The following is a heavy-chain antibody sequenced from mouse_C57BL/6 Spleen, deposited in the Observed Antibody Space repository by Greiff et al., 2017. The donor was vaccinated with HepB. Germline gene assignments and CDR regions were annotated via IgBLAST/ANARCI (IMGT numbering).Heavy chain of an antibody. CDR2: IDPEEGDT. V-gene: IGHV14-1*01. J-gene: IGHJ3*01. CDR1: GFNIKDYY. D-gene: IGHD2-5*01. CDR3: TSYSNSWFAY. Sequence: EVQLQQSGAELVRPGASVKLSCTASGFNIKDYYMHWVKQRPEQGLEWIGRIDPEEGDTEYAPKFQGKATMTADTSSNTANLQLSSLTSEETAVYYRTSYSNSWFAYWGQGTLVTVSA.